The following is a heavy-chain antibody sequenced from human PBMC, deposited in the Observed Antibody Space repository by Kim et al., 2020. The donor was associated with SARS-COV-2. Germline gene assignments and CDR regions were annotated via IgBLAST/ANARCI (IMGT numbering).Heavy chain of an antibody. V-gene: IGHV3-9*01. J-gene: IGHJ4*02. CDR1: GFTFGDNA. CDR3: AKDYYYYDSSGNFDY. Sequence: GGSLRLSCVASGFTFGDNAMHWVRQAPGKGLEWVSGISWNSDSIGYADSVKGRFTISRDNAKNSLYLQMNSLRAEDTALYYCAKDYYYYDSSGNFDYWGQGTLVTVSS. CDR2: ISWNSDSI. D-gene: IGHD3-22*01.